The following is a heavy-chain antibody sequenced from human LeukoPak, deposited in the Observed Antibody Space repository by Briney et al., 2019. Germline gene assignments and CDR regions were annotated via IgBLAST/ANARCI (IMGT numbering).Heavy chain of an antibody. V-gene: IGHV5-51*01. CDR3: VRLGLAVADLYDAFDV. J-gene: IGHJ3*01. Sequence: GESLKISCKGSGYNFVTYWIAWVRQMPGKGLEWMGIIYPGDSDTRYSPSFQGQVTISADTSTNTAYLQWNRLRTSDTAIYYCVRLGLAVADLYDAFDVWGQGTNVIVS. CDR2: IYPGDSDT. D-gene: IGHD6-19*01. CDR1: GYNFVTYW.